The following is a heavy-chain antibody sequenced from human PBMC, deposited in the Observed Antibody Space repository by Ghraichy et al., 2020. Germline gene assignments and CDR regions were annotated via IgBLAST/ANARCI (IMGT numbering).Heavy chain of an antibody. J-gene: IGHJ5*02. CDR3: ARVDDRYTNLYNWFDP. D-gene: IGHD3-16*02. CDR1: GDSVSSNSAA. V-gene: IGHV6-1*01. Sequence: SQTLSLTCAISGDSVSSNSAAWNWIRQSPSRGLEWLGRTYYRSKWYNDYAVSVKSRITINPDTSKNQFSLQLNSVTPEDTAVYYCARVDDRYTNLYNWFDPWGQGTLVTVSS. CDR2: TYYRSKWYN.